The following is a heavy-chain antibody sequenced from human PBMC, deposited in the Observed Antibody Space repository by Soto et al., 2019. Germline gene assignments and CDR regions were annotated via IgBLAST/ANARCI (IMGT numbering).Heavy chain of an antibody. D-gene: IGHD6-19*01. CDR3: ARHIKYSSGWVYYYYYMDV. CDR2: IYYSGST. J-gene: IGHJ6*03. CDR1: GGSICSYY. Sequence: SESLSLTCTVSGGSICSYYWSWIRQPPGKGLEWIGNIYYSGSTHYNPSLRSRVTISVDTSKNQFSLKLSSASAADTAVYYCARHIKYSSGWVYYYYYMDVWGKGTTVTVPS. V-gene: IGHV4-59*08.